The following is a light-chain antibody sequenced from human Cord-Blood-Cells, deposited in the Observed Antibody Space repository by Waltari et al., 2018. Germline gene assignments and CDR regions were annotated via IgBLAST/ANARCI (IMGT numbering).Light chain of an antibody. CDR1: QSVSSN. Sequence: EIVMTQSPATLSVSPGERDPFPCRANQSVSSNLAWYQQKPGQAPRLLIYGASTRATGIPARFSGSGSGTEFTLTISSLQSEDFAVYYCQQYNNWPPFTFGPGTKVDIK. J-gene: IGKJ3*01. V-gene: IGKV3-15*01. CDR3: QQYNNWPPFT. CDR2: GAS.